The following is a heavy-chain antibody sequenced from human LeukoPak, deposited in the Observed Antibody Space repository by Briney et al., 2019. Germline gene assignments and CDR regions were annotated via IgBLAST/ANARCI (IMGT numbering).Heavy chain of an antibody. CDR2: ISSSSSYI. CDR1: GFTFSSYS. Sequence: GGSLRLSCAASGFTFSSYSMNWVRQAPGKGLEWVSSISSSSSYIYYADSVKGRFTISRDNAKNSLYLQMNSLRAEDTAVYYCARARPTTYYYYYGTDVWGQGTTVTVSS. V-gene: IGHV3-21*01. J-gene: IGHJ6*02. CDR3: ARARPTTYYYYYGTDV. D-gene: IGHD1-26*01.